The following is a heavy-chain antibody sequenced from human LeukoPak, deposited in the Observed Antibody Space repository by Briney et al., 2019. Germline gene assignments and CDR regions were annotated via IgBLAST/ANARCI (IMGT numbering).Heavy chain of an antibody. Sequence: GGSLRLSCAASGFTFRSYALSWVRQAPGKGLEWVSKISGSGATTYYGDSVKGRFTISRDDSKNTLFLQMDSLRAEDTAVYYCAKSPGNTSSCHTNDPWGRGTLVTVSS. CDR3: AKSPGNTSSCHTNDP. J-gene: IGHJ5*02. CDR2: ISGSGATT. V-gene: IGHV3-23*01. D-gene: IGHD2-2*02. CDR1: GFTFRSYA.